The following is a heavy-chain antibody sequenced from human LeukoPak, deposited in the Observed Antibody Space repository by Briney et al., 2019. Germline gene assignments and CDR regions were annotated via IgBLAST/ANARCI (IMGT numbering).Heavy chain of an antibody. CDR2: ISAYNGNT. V-gene: IGHV1-18*01. CDR3: ARSLPYYDNSGYSL. CDR1: GYTFTSYG. J-gene: IGHJ4*02. D-gene: IGHD3-22*01. Sequence: ASVKVSCKASGYTFTSYGISWVQQAPGQGLKWMGWISAYNGNTNYAQKLQGRVTMTTDTSTSTAYMELRSLRSDDTAVYYCARSLPYYDNSGYSLWGQGTLVTVSS.